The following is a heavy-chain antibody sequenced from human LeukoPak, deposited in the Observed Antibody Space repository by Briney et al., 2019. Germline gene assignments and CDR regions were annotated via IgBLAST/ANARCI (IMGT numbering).Heavy chain of an antibody. V-gene: IGHV4-30-2*01. Sequence: SETLSLTCTVSGGSISSGNYYWSWIRQPPGKGLEWIGYIHHSGSTYYNPSLNSRVTVSVDRSKNQFSLKMTSVTAADTAVYYCARDYHCGGGDCSWVDYWGQGTLVTVSS. J-gene: IGHJ4*02. CDR3: ARDYHCGGGDCSWVDY. CDR1: GGSISSGNYY. CDR2: IHHSGST. D-gene: IGHD2-21*01.